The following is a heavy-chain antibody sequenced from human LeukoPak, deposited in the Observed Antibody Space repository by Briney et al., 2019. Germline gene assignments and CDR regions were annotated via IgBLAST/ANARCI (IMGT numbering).Heavy chain of an antibody. V-gene: IGHV4-61*01. Sequence: SETLSLTCTVSGGSVSSGSNYWSWIRQPPGKRLEWIGYTYYSGSTNYNPSLNSRVTISLDTSKNQFSLKLSSVTAADTAVYYCARDAYNAGFDYWGQGTLVTVSS. CDR3: ARDAYNAGFDY. CDR1: GGSVSSGSNY. CDR2: TYYSGST. J-gene: IGHJ4*02. D-gene: IGHD1-14*01.